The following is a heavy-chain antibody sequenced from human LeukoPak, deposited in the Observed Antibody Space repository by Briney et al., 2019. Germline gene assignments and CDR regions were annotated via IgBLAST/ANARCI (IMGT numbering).Heavy chain of an antibody. Sequence: GGSLRLSCAASGFTFSSYGMHWVRQAPGKGLEWVAVIWYDGSNKYYADSVKGRFTISRDNSKNTLYLQMNSLRAEDTAVFYCARGRGMGDTGTFDIWGQGTMVTVSS. CDR1: GFTFSSYG. J-gene: IGHJ3*02. CDR2: IWYDGSNK. V-gene: IGHV3-30*19. CDR3: ARGRGMGDTGTFDI. D-gene: IGHD1-26*01.